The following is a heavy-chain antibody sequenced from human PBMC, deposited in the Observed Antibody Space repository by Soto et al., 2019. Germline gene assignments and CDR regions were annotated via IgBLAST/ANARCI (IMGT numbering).Heavy chain of an antibody. CDR3: ARAWGRDGFDY. CDR2: IY. Sequence: SETLSLTCAVYGGSFSGYYWSWIRQPPGKGLEWIGEIYHYNPSLKSRVTISVDTSKNQFSLKLNSVTAADTAVYYCARAWGRDGFDYWGQGTLVTVSS. J-gene: IGHJ4*02. V-gene: IGHV4-34*01. D-gene: IGHD3-16*01. CDR1: GGSFSGYY.